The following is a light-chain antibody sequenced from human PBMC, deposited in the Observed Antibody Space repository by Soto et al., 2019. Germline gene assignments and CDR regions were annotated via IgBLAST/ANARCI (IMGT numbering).Light chain of an antibody. CDR3: QQYAASPRT. CDR2: GAS. Sequence: EIVLTQSPGTLSLSPRERATLSCRASQSVNDNFLAWYQHKPGQAPRLLIYGASSRAPGIPDRFSGSGSGKDFPLTISILEHEDFAIYCCQQYAASPRTFGQGTKVEVK. J-gene: IGKJ1*01. CDR1: QSVNDNF. V-gene: IGKV3-20*01.